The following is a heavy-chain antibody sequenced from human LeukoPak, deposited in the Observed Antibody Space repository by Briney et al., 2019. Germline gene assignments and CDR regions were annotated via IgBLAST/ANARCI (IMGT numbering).Heavy chain of an antibody. D-gene: IGHD6-19*01. V-gene: IGHV2-5*02. CDR2: IYWDDDK. J-gene: IGHJ4*02. CDR3: AHKGSGLSFDY. Sequence: SGPTLVKPTQTLTLTCTFSGFSLSTSGVGVGWIRQPPGKALEWLTLIYWDDDKRYSPSLKSRVTITMDTSKNQVVLTMTSMDPVDTATYYCAHKGSGLSFDYWGQGILVTVSS. CDR1: GFSLSTSGVG.